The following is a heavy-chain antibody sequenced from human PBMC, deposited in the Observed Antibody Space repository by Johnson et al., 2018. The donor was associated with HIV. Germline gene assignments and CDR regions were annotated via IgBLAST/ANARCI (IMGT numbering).Heavy chain of an antibody. CDR1: GFTFSSYG. CDR3: AKKGGRYSSSHDAFDI. Sequence: QVQLVESGGGVVQPGRSLRLSCAASGFTFSSYGMHWVRQAPGKGLEWVAVISYDGSNKYYADSVKGRFTISRDNSKNTLYLQMNSLRAEDTAVYYCAKKGGRYSSSHDAFDIWGQGTMVTVSS. CDR2: ISYDGSNK. D-gene: IGHD6-6*01. J-gene: IGHJ3*02. V-gene: IGHV3-30*18.